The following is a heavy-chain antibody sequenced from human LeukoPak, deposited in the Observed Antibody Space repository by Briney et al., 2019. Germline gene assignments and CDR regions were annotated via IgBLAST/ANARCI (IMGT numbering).Heavy chain of an antibody. Sequence: SETLSLTCTVSGGSISSYYWSWIRQPPGKGLEWIGYIYYSGSTNYSPSLKSRVTISVDTSKNQFSLKLSSVTAADTAMYYCARATVTTVDYWGQGTLVTVSS. CDR3: ARATVTTVDY. CDR2: IYYSGST. V-gene: IGHV4-59*01. CDR1: GGSISSYY. J-gene: IGHJ4*02. D-gene: IGHD4-11*01.